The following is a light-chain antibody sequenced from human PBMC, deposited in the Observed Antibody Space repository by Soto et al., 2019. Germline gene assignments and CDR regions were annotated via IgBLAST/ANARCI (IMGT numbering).Light chain of an antibody. J-gene: IGKJ4*01. CDR2: VAS. V-gene: IGKV3-15*01. CDR1: QSVSSN. CDR3: QQYNNWPLT. Sequence: EIVMTQSPATLSVSPGERATLSCRASQSVSSNLAWYQQKPGQVPTLLIYVASTRATGVPARFSGSGSGTEFTLTISSLQSEDFAFYYCQQYNNWPLTFGGGTKVEIK.